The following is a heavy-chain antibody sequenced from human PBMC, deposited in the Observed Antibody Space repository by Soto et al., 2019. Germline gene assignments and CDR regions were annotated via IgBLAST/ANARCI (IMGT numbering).Heavy chain of an antibody. CDR2: ISGSGGST. D-gene: IGHD3-10*01. CDR3: AKDKFDDYGSGSYVNYYYYMDV. CDR1: GFTFSSYA. J-gene: IGHJ6*03. V-gene: IGHV3-23*01. Sequence: GGSLRLSCAASGFTFSSYAMSWVRQAPGKGLEWVSAISGSGGSTYYADSVKGRFTISRDNSKNTLYLQMNSLRAEDTAVYYCAKDKFDDYGSGSYVNYYYYMDVWGKGTTVTVSS.